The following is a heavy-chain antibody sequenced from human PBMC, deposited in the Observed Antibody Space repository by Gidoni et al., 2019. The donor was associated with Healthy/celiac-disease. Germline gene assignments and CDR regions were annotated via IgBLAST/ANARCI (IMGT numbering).Heavy chain of an antibody. V-gene: IGHV4-34*01. CDR3: ARGTRITIFGVVISRGIWFDP. CDR2: INHSGST. Sequence: QVQLQQWGAGLLKPSETLSLTCAVYGGSLSGYYWSWIRQPPGKGLEWIGEINHSGSTNYNPSLKSRFTISVDTAKNQFSLKLSSVTAADTAVYYCARGTRITIFGVVISRGIWFDPWGQGTLVTVSS. J-gene: IGHJ5*02. D-gene: IGHD3-3*01. CDR1: GGSLSGYY.